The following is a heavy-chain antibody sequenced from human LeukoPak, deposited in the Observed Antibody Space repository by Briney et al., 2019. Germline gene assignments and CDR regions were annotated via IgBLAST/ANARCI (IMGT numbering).Heavy chain of an antibody. CDR2: ISSSSSYI. V-gene: IGHV3-21*01. CDR1: GFTFSSYS. Sequence: GGSLRLSCAASGFTFSSYSMNWVRQAPGKGLGWVSSISSSSSYIYYADSVKGRFTISRDNAKNSLYLQMNSLRAEDTAVYYCARDLPSISGMTWGQGTLVTVSS. J-gene: IGHJ5*02. CDR3: ARDLPSISGMT. D-gene: IGHD6-6*01.